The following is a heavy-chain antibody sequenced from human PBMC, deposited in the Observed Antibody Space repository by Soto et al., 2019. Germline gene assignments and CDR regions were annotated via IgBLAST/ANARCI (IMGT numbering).Heavy chain of an antibody. V-gene: IGHV4-31*03. CDR2: IYYSGST. Sequence: QVQLQESGPGLVKPSQTLSLTCTVSGGSISSGGYYWSWIRQHPGKGLEWIGYIYYSGSTYYNPALKSRVTISVDTSKNQCSLKLSSVTAADTAVYYCARDREGYYGSGMDAWGQGTLVTVSS. CDR3: ARDREGYYGSGMDA. J-gene: IGHJ5*02. CDR1: GGSISSGGYY. D-gene: IGHD3-10*01.